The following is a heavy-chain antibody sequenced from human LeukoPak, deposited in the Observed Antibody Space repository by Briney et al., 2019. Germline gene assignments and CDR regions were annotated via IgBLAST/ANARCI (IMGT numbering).Heavy chain of an antibody. D-gene: IGHD6-19*01. V-gene: IGHV3-33*01. Sequence: SGGSLRLSCEVSGFTFSNYGMHWVRQAPGKGLEWLALIWYDGRTKFHADSVKGRFTISRDNSANTLYLQMSSLRVEDTAVYYCAREWGRIAVAGGPGYWGQGARVTVSS. CDR3: AREWGRIAVAGGPGY. CDR1: GFTFSNYG. J-gene: IGHJ4*02. CDR2: IWYDGRTK.